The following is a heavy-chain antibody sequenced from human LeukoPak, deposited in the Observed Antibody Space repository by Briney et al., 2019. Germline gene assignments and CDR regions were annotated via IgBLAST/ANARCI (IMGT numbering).Heavy chain of an antibody. CDR3: ASSQLRQEYYYYMDV. D-gene: IGHD6-6*01. V-gene: IGHV1-46*01. CDR2: INPSGNST. CDR1: GYIFTSYY. Sequence: ASVKVSCKASGYIFTSYYMHWVRQAPGQGLECMGIINPSGNSTAYAQKFQGRVTMTRDMSTSTVYMELSSLRSEDTAVYFCASSQLRQEYYYYMDVWGTGTTVTVSS. J-gene: IGHJ6*03.